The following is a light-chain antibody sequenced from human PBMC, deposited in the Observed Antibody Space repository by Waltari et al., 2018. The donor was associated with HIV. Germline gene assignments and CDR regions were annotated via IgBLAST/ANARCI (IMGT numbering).Light chain of an antibody. CDR2: RAS. CDR1: QSIATW. V-gene: IGKV1-5*03. Sequence: DIQMTQSPSTLSASVGDSVPITCRASQSIATWLAWYQQKPGKAPRVLIYRASILERGVPARFSGRGSGTEFTLTISSLQPDDFATDYCQQYNDYWWTFGQGTKVEIK. CDR3: QQYNDYWWT. J-gene: IGKJ1*01.